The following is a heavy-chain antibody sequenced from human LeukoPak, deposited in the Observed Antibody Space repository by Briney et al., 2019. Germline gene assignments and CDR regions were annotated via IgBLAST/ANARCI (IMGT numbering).Heavy chain of an antibody. CDR1: GYSISSGFY. CDR3: ARGDSGWYLGLGFDY. CDR2: IYHSGST. J-gene: IGHJ4*02. D-gene: IGHD6-19*01. Sequence: SGTLSLTCTVSGYSISSGFYWGWIRQPPGKGLEWIESIYHSGSTYYNPSLKSRVTTSVDTSKNQVSLNLRSVTAADTAVYYCARGDSGWYLGLGFDYWGQGTLVTVSS. V-gene: IGHV4-38-2*02.